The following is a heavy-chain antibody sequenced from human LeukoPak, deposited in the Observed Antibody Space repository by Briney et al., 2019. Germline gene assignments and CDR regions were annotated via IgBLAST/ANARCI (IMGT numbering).Heavy chain of an antibody. CDR3: AKDSDSSGYYCIDY. J-gene: IGHJ4*02. D-gene: IGHD3-22*01. CDR1: GFTFSNAW. V-gene: IGHV3-23*01. CDR2: MSGSGGST. Sequence: GGSLRLSCAASGFTFSNAWMSWVRQAPGKGLEWVSAMSGSGGSTYYADSVKGRFTISRDNSKNTLYLQMNSLRAEDTAVYYCAKDSDSSGYYCIDYWGQGTLVTVSS.